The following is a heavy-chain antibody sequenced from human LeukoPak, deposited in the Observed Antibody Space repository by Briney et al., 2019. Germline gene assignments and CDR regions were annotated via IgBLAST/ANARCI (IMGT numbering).Heavy chain of an antibody. D-gene: IGHD4-23*01. CDR2: IYSGGST. CDR3: ARAVVTNNWFDP. V-gene: IGHV3-66*02. Sequence: GGSLRLSCAASGFTVSSNYMSWVRQAPGKGLEWVSVIYSGGSTYYADSVKGRFTISRDNSKNTLYLRMNSLRAEDTAVYYCARAVVTNNWFDPWGQGTLVTVSS. CDR1: GFTVSSNY. J-gene: IGHJ5*02.